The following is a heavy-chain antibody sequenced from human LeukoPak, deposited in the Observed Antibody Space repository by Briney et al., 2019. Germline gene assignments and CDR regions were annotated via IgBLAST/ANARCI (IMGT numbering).Heavy chain of an antibody. D-gene: IGHD1-26*01. CDR2: ISGSGGST. CDR3: AKDRYSGSYYFDY. V-gene: IGHV3-23*01. Sequence: GASLRLSCAASGFTFSSYAMSWVRQAPGKGLEWVSAISGSGGSTYYADSVKDRFTISREIPKNTLYLQMNSLRAEDTAVYYCAKDRYSGSYYFDYWGQGTLVTVSS. CDR1: GFTFSSYA. J-gene: IGHJ4*02.